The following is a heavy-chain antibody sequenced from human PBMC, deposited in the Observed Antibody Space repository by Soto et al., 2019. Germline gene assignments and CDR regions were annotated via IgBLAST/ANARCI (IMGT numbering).Heavy chain of an antibody. Sequence: GGSLRLSCVSSGFTFSTYSINWVRQAPGKGLEWVSSISSRSDIYYADSVKGRFTISRDNAKNSVSLQMDSLRAEDTAVYYCAREYTAWPLAYGLDVWGQGTTVTVSS. CDR2: ISSRSDI. J-gene: IGHJ6*02. V-gene: IGHV3-21*01. CDR3: AREYTAWPLAYGLDV. D-gene: IGHD2-2*02. CDR1: GFTFSTYS.